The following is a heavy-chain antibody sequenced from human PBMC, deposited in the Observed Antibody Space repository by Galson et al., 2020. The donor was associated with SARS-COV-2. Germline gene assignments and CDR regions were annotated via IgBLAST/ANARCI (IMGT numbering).Heavy chain of an antibody. J-gene: IGHJ3*02. D-gene: IGHD1-26*01. CDR3: ARPDSGSYWGAFDI. Sequence: TGGSLRLSCAASGFTFSSYAMHWVRQAPGKGLEWVAVISYDGSNKYYADSVTGRFTISSDNSKNTLYLQMNSLRAEDTAVYYCARPDSGSYWGAFDIWGLGAVVTVSS. CDR1: GFTFSSYA. V-gene: IGHV3-30-3*01. CDR2: ISYDGSNK.